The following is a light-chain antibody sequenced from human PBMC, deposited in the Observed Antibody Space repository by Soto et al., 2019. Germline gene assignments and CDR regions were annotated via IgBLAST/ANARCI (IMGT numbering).Light chain of an antibody. CDR1: QSISSY. CDR2: AAS. CDR3: QQSYSTREYT. V-gene: IGKV1-39*01. J-gene: IGKJ2*01. Sequence: DIQMTQSPSSLSASVGDRVTITCRASQSISSYLNWYQQKPGKAPKLLIYAASSLQSGVPSRFSGSGSGTDFTLTISSLQPEDVATYYCQQSYSTREYTFGQGTKLEIK.